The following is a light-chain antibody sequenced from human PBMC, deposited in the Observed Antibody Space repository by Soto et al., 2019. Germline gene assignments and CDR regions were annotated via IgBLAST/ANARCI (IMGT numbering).Light chain of an antibody. J-gene: IGKJ5*01. Sequence: DIVLTQSPGTLSLSPGESVTLSCMARQSVSSSYLAWYQQTLGQAPRLLIYGASSRATGIPDRFSGSGSGTDFTLTISSLEPADFAVYYCQQYDSSPEVTFGQGTRLEIK. V-gene: IGKV3-20*01. CDR2: GAS. CDR3: QQYDSSPEVT. CDR1: QSVSSSY.